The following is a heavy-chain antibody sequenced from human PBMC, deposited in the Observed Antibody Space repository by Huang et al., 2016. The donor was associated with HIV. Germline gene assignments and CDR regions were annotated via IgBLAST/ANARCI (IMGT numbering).Heavy chain of an antibody. J-gene: IGHJ1*01. CDR3: ARTGVAVSDDPEYFQH. CDR2: IYYGGTT. Sequence: QESGPGLVGPSETLSLTCAVSGDSINSNTFYWGWIGRPPGKGLEWIGIIYYGGTTYDNPALKRRARIAVDASKNRIFLHLRSVTAADTGVYYCARTGVAVSDDPEYFQHWGQGALVTIS. D-gene: IGHD3-3*01. V-gene: IGHV4-39*02. CDR1: GDSINSNTFY.